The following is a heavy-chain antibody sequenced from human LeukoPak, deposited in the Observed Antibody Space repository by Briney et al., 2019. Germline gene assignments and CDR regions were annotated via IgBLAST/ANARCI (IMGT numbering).Heavy chain of an antibody. CDR2: ISSSSTYI. CDR1: RFTFSSYS. D-gene: IGHD6-25*01. J-gene: IGHJ3*02. CDR3: ARDQREVAFDI. V-gene: IGHV3-21*01. Sequence: GGSLRLSCAASRFTFSSYSMNWVRHAPEKGMEWVSSISSSSTYIYYADSVKGRFTISRDNAKNSLSLQLNSLRAEDTAVYYCARDQREVAFDIWGQGTMVIVSS.